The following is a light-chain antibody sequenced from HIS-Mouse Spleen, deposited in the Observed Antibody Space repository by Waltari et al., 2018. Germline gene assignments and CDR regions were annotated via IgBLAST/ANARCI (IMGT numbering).Light chain of an antibody. CDR2: EDS. Sequence: SYELTQPPSVSVSPGQTARITCSGDALPKKYAYWYQQKSGQAPVLVIYEDSKRPAGYPEGFSGSRSGKMATLTVSGAQVEDEADYYCYSTDSSGNHRVFGGGTKLTVL. CDR3: YSTDSSGNHRV. CDR1: ALPKKY. J-gene: IGLJ2*01. V-gene: IGLV3-10*01.